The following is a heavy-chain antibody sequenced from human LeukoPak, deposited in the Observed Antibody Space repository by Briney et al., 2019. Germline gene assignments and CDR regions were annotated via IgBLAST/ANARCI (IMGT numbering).Heavy chain of an antibody. V-gene: IGHV3-33*01. D-gene: IGHD2-15*01. CDR3: ARGGRVTRFDY. J-gene: IGHJ4*02. CDR2: LWYDGNNK. CDR1: GFTFSSYG. Sequence: GGSPRLSCAASGFTFSSYGIHWVRQATGKGLEWVTILWYDGNNKYYANSVKGRFTISRDTSKNTVYLQMNSLRAEDTAVYYCARGGRVTRFDYWGRGTLVYVSS.